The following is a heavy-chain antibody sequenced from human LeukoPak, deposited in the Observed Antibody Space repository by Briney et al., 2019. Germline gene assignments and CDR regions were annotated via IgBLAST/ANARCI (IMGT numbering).Heavy chain of an antibody. J-gene: IGHJ4*02. D-gene: IGHD6-19*01. CDR2: ISSSSSTI. Sequence: GGSLRLSCAASGFTFSSYSMNWVRQAPGEGREWVSYISSSSSTIYYADSVKGRFTISRDNAKNSLYLQMNSLRAEDTAVYYCARIAVAGTIDYWGQGTLVTVSS. CDR1: GFTFSSYS. V-gene: IGHV3-48*01. CDR3: ARIAVAGTIDY.